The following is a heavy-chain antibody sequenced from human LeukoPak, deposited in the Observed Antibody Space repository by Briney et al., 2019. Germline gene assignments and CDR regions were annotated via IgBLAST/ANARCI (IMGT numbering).Heavy chain of an antibody. D-gene: IGHD6-19*01. J-gene: IGHJ4*02. Sequence: SETLSLTCTVSGGSISSGSYYWSWIRQPAGKGLEWIGRIYTSGSTNYNPSLKSRVTISVDTSKNQFSLKLSSVTATDTAVYYCAAMTYNSGWHWNFDYWGQGTLVTVSS. CDR3: AAMTYNSGWHWNFDY. CDR2: IYTSGST. CDR1: GGSISSGSYY. V-gene: IGHV4-61*02.